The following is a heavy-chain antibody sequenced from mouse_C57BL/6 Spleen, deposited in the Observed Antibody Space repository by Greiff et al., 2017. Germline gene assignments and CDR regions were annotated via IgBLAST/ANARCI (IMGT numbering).Heavy chain of an antibody. CDR1: GYTFTSYW. Sequence: QVQLQQPGAELVKPGASVKLSCKASGYTFTSYWMHWVKQRPGRGLEWTGRIDPNSGGTKYNEKFKSKATLTVDKPSSTAYMQLSSLTSEDSAVYYCAREGRNAMDYWGQGTSVTVSS. CDR3: AREGRNAMDY. V-gene: IGHV1-72*01. J-gene: IGHJ4*01. CDR2: IDPNSGGT. D-gene: IGHD3-3*01.